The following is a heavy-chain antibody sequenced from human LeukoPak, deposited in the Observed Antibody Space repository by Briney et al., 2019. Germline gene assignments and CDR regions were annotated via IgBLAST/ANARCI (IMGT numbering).Heavy chain of an antibody. Sequence: SETLSLTCTVSGGSNSKFYWTWIRQPPGKGLEWIGEINHSGSTNYNPSLKSRVTISVDTSKNQFSLKLSSVTAADTAVYYCARQGILTASFDYWGQGTLVTVSS. CDR2: INHSGST. CDR1: GGSNSKFY. J-gene: IGHJ4*02. D-gene: IGHD3-9*01. CDR3: ARQGILTASFDY. V-gene: IGHV4-34*01.